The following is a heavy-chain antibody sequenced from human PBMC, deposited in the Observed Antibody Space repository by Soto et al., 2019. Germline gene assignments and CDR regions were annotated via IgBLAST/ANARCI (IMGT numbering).Heavy chain of an antibody. J-gene: IGHJ5*02. CDR1: GGSFSGYY. CDR2: INHSGST. CDR3: ARGGDFWSGYQSWFDP. V-gene: IGHV4-34*01. D-gene: IGHD3-3*01. Sequence: SETLSLTCAVYGGSFSGYYWSCIRQPPGKGLEWIVEINHSGSTNYNPSLKSRVTISVDTPKNPFSLKLSSVTAADTAVYYCARGGDFWSGYQSWFDPWGQATLVTVPS.